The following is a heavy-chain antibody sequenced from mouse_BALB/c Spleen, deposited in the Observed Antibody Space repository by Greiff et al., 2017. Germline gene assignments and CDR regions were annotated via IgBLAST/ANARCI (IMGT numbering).Heavy chain of an antibody. CDR2: INPSTGYT. D-gene: IGHD1-1*02. Sequence: QVQLKQSGAELAKPGASVKMSCKASGYTFTSYWMHWVKQRPGQGLEWIGYINPSTGYTEYNQKFKDKATLTADKSSSTAYMQLSSLTSEDSAVYYCARGGWVYAMDYWGQGTSVTVSS. V-gene: IGHV1-7*01. CDR1: GYTFTSYW. CDR3: ARGGWVYAMDY. J-gene: IGHJ4*01.